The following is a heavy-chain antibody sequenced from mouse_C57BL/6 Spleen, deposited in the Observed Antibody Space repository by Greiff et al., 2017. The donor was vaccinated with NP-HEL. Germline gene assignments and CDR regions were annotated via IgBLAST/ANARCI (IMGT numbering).Heavy chain of an antibody. V-gene: IGHV1-54*01. J-gene: IGHJ2*01. CDR3: AREEEWLLDY. CDR2: INPGSGGT. Sequence: VQLQQSGAELVRPGTSVKVSCKASGYAFTNYLIEWVKQRPGQGLEWIGVINPGSGGTNYNEKFKGKATLTADKSSSTAYMQLSSLTSDDSAVYFCAREEEWLLDYWGQGTTLTVSS. D-gene: IGHD2-2*01. CDR1: GYAFTNYL.